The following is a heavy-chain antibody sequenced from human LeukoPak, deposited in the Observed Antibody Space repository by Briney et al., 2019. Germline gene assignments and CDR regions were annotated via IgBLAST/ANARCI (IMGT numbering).Heavy chain of an antibody. J-gene: IGHJ4*02. Sequence: GGSLRLSCAASGFIFSGFWMTWVRQAPGKGLEWVANIKHDGSEKYYADSVKGRFTISRDNARNSMYLQMNSLRAEDTAVYYCAKTDFPYCGGDCYPDYWGQGTLVTVSS. CDR3: AKTDFPYCGGDCYPDY. CDR1: GFIFSGFW. CDR2: IKHDGSEK. V-gene: IGHV3-7*01. D-gene: IGHD2-21*02.